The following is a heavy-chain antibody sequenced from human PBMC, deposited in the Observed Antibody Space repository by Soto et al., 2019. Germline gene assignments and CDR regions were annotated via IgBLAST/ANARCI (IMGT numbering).Heavy chain of an antibody. V-gene: IGHV3-48*02. CDR1: GFTFSSYS. D-gene: IGHD6-19*01. Sequence: GGSLRLSCAASGFTFSSYSMNWVRQAPGKGLEWVSYISSSSSTIYYADSVKGRFTISRDNAKNSLYLQMNSLRDEDTAVYYCARDLLMWGIAVTVPYYFDYWGQGTLVTVSS. CDR3: ARDLLMWGIAVTVPYYFDY. CDR2: ISSSSSTI. J-gene: IGHJ4*02.